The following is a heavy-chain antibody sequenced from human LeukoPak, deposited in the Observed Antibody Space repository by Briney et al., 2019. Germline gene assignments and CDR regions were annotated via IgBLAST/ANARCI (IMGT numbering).Heavy chain of an antibody. CDR1: GYTFTGYY. CDR3: ARKASVGYSSGWYYDY. J-gene: IGHJ4*02. CDR2: VNPNSGGT. D-gene: IGHD6-19*01. V-gene: IGHV1-2*02. Sequence: ASMKVSCKASGYTFTGYYMHWVRQAPGQGLEWMGWVNPNSGGTNYAQKFQGRVTMTRDTYISTAYMELSRLRSDDTAVYYCARKASVGYSSGWYYDYWGQGTLVTVSS.